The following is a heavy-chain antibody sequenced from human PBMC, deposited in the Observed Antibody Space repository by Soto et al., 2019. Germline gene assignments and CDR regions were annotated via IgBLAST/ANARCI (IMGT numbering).Heavy chain of an antibody. CDR2: IFSNDET. V-gene: IGHV2-26*01. D-gene: IGHD3-10*02. Sequence: QVTLKESGPVLVKPTETLTLTCTVSGFSLSSGRMGVSWIRQPPGKALEWLAHIFSNDETSYSTSLKSRLTISQDTTKSQVILNMTNMDPVDTATYNCACSPGIYYCGMDVWGQGTTVTFSS. CDR1: GFSLSSGRMG. J-gene: IGHJ6*02. CDR3: ACSPGIYYCGMDV.